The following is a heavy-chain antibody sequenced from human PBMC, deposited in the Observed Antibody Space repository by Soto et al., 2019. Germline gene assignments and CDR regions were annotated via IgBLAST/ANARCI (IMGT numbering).Heavy chain of an antibody. V-gene: IGHV1-18*04. D-gene: IGHD3-9*01. CDR2: ISAYNGNT. Sequence: KVWSEGSGYTFTSYGISWVRQAPGQGLEWMGWISAYNGNTNYAQKLQGRVTMTTDTSTSTAYMELRSLRSDDTAVYYCARGHDILTGYSAHDYWGQGTLVTVSS. CDR3: ARGHDILTGYSAHDY. CDR1: GYTFTSYG. J-gene: IGHJ4*02.